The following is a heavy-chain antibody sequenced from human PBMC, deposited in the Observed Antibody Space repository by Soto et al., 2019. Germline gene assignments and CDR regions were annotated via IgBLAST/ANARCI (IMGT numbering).Heavy chain of an antibody. CDR1: GGSFSGYY. CDR2: INHSGST. CDR3: ARAPRIAARRRWFDP. D-gene: IGHD6-6*01. V-gene: IGHV4-34*01. J-gene: IGHJ5*02. Sequence: SETLSLTCAVYGGSFSGYYWSWIRQPPGKGLEWIGEINHSGSTNYNPSLKSRVTISVDTSKNQFSLKLSSVTAADTAVYYCARAPRIAARRRWFDPWGQGTLVTVSS.